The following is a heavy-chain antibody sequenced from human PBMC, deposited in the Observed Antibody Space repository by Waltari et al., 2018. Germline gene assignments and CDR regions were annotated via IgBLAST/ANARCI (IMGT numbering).Heavy chain of an antibody. CDR1: GASLSSSYV. Sequence: QLQLQESGPGLVKPSGTLSLSCPVSGASLSSSYVWTWVRQSPQKGLEWMGQVRGSGTTNYNPSFASRVTISLDTSNNQFSLKVTSATAADTAVYYCARDRGRGLYLDTWGPGILVSVSP. D-gene: IGHD2-15*01. V-gene: IGHV4-4*02. CDR2: VRGSGTT. CDR3: ARDRGRGLYLDT. J-gene: IGHJ5*02.